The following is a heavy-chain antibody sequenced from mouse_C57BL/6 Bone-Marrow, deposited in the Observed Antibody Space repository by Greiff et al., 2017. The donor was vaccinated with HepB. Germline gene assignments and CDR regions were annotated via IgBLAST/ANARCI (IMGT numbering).Heavy chain of an antibody. Sequence: EVQLQQSGPELVKPGASVKIPCKASGYTFTDYNMDWVKQSHGKSLEWIGDINPNNGGTIYNQKFKGKATLTVDKSSSTAYMELRSLTSEDTAVYYCASGDGYYGFFAYWGQGTLVTVSA. J-gene: IGHJ3*01. CDR1: GYTFTDYN. V-gene: IGHV1-18*01. CDR2: INPNNGGT. D-gene: IGHD2-3*01. CDR3: ASGDGYYGFFAY.